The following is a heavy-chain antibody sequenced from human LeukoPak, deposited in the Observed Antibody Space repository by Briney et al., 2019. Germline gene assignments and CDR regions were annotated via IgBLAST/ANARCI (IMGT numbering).Heavy chain of an antibody. CDR3: VEEYGDYGVYYFDY. V-gene: IGHV4-39*01. J-gene: IGHJ4*02. Sequence: SETLSLTCTVSGGSISSSSYYWGWIRQPPGKGLEWLGSIYYSGSTYYNPSLKSRVTISVDTSKNQFSLKLSSVTAADTAVYYCVEEYGDYGVYYFDYWGQGTLVTVSS. D-gene: IGHD4-17*01. CDR1: GGSISSSSYY. CDR2: IYYSGST.